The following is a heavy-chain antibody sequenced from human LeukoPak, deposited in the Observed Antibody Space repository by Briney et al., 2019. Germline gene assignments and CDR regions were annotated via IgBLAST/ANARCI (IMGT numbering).Heavy chain of an antibody. D-gene: IGHD2-2*03. CDR1: GFSFSDYY. V-gene: IGHV3-11*04. Sequence: GGSLRLSCAASGFSFSDYYMTWMRQAPGQGLEWVSYISSSGSTIYYAESVKGRFTISRDNAKNSLYLQMNSLRAEDTAVYYCASGYCGSISCYASVYWGQGTLVTVS. CDR3: ASGYCGSISCYASVY. CDR2: ISSSGSTI. J-gene: IGHJ4*02.